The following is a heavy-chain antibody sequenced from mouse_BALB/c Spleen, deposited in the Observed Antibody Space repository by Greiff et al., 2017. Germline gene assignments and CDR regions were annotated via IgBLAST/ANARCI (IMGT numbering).Heavy chain of an antibody. J-gene: IGHJ3*01. CDR3: AREGLLRGFAY. D-gene: IGHD1-1*01. Sequence: VQLKESGAELVKPGASVKLSCTASGFNIKDTYMHWVKQRPEQGLEWIGRIDPANGNTKYDPKFQGKATITADTSSNTAYLQLSSLTSEDTAVYYCAREGLLRGFAYWGQGTLVTVSA. CDR2: IDPANGNT. CDR1: GFNIKDTY. V-gene: IGHV14-3*02.